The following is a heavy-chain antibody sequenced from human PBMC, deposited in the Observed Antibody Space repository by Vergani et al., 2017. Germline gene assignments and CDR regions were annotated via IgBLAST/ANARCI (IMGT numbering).Heavy chain of an antibody. V-gene: IGHV5-51*01. CDR2: IYPGYSDT. CDR1: GYSFTSYW. D-gene: IGHD1-1*01. J-gene: IGHJ4*02. Sequence: EVQLVQSGAEVKKPGESLKISCKGSGYSFTSYWIGWVLQMPGKGLEGMGIIYPGYSDTSDRPSFQGPVTISADKSISTAYLQWSSLKASDTAMYYCARLRAGSFDYWGQGSLVTVSS. CDR3: ARLRAGSFDY.